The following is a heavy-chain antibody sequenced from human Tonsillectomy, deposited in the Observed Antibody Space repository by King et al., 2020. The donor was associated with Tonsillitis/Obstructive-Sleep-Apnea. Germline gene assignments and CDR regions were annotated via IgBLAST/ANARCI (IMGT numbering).Heavy chain of an antibody. J-gene: IGHJ4*02. CDR3: TTVTYDFWSGYNY. Sequence: QLVQAGGGLVKPGGSLRLYCAASGFTFSNTWMSWVRQAPGEGLEWFGRIKRKNDGWTTDYAAPGKGRFTISHDDSKNTLYLQMNSLKTEDTAVYYCTTVTYDFWSGYNYWGQGTLVTVSS. D-gene: IGHD3-3*01. CDR2: IKRKNDGWTT. CDR1: GFTFSNTW. V-gene: IGHV3-15*01.